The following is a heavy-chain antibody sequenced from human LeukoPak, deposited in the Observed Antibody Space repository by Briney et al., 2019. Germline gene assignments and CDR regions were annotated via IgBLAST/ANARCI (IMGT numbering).Heavy chain of an antibody. Sequence: SETLSLTCSVSGDSISTHNWDWIRQSPGKGLEWIGYIFSSGNTKYSPSLKRRVTVSVDTSKNQFSLKLSSVTAADTAVYYCARSGAKAVVLGWFDPWGQGTLVTASS. CDR3: ARSGAKAVVLGWFDP. CDR1: GDSISTHN. D-gene: IGHD4-23*01. J-gene: IGHJ5*02. CDR2: IFSSGNT. V-gene: IGHV4-59*11.